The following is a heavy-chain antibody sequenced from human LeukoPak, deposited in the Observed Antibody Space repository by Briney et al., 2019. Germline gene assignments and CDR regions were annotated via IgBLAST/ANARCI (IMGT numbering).Heavy chain of an antibody. D-gene: IGHD1-26*01. Sequence: ASAKVSCKASGYTFTGYYMHWVRQAPGQGLEWMGWINPNSGGTNYAQKFQGRVTMTRDTSISTAYMELSRLRSDDTAVYYCARDRSGSYEYWFDPWGQGTLVTVSS. CDR1: GYTFTGYY. V-gene: IGHV1-2*02. CDR3: ARDRSGSYEYWFDP. J-gene: IGHJ5*02. CDR2: INPNSGGT.